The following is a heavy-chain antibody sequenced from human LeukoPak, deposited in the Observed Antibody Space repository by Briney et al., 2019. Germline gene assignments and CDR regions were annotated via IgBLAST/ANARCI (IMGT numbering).Heavy chain of an antibody. V-gene: IGHV3-66*01. J-gene: IGHJ4*02. Sequence: GGSLRLSCAASGFTVSSNYMSWVRQAPGKGLEWVSVIYSGGSTYYSDSVKGRFTISRDNSKNTLYLQMNSLRAEDTAVYYCARENRYYFDYWGQGTLVTVSS. CDR1: GFTVSSNY. CDR3: ARENRYYFDY. CDR2: IYSGGST. D-gene: IGHD2/OR15-2a*01.